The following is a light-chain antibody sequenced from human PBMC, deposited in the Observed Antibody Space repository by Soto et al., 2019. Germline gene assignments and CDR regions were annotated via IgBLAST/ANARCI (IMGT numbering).Light chain of an antibody. CDR3: QQYNSYRT. Sequence: DIQMTQSPSTLSASVGDRVTITCRASQSISSWLAWYQQKPGKAPKLLIYKASSLESGVPSRFSGSGSVTEFTLTISSLQPDDFATYYCQQYNSYRTFGQGTKVDIK. CDR1: QSISSW. V-gene: IGKV1-5*03. CDR2: KAS. J-gene: IGKJ1*01.